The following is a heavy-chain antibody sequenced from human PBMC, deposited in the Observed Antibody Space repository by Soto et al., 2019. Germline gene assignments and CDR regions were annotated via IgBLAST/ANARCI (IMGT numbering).Heavy chain of an antibody. CDR2: IYYSGNT. CDR1: GGSVSSGDYY. Sequence: SETLSVTCTVSGGSVSSGDYYWSWIRQPPGKGLEWIRYIYYSGNTNYNPSLKSRVIISVDTSKNLFSLKLTSVTAADTAVYYCARIPVDQSMISWLEPWGKGTRVTVS. V-gene: IGHV4-61*08. D-gene: IGHD3-16*01. CDR3: ARIPVDQSMISWLEP. J-gene: IGHJ5*02.